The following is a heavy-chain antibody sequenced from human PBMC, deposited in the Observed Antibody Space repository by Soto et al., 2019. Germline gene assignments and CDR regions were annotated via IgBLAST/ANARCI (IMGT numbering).Heavy chain of an antibody. J-gene: IGHJ4*02. CDR3: ASHVDIVAFFDY. D-gene: IGHD5-12*01. CDR2: IYYSGST. CDR1: GGSISSSSYY. V-gene: IGHV4-39*01. Sequence: SETLSLTCTVSGGSISSSSYYWGWIRQPPGKGLEWIGSIYYSGSTYYNPSLKSRVTISVDTSKNQFSLKLSSVTAADTAVYYCASHVDIVAFFDYWGQGTLVTVSS.